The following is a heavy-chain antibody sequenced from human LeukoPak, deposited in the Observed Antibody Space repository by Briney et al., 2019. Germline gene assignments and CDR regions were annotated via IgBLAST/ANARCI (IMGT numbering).Heavy chain of an antibody. V-gene: IGHV3-7*01. CDR3: ARTPDGADY. Sequence: QAGGSLRLSCAASGFTFNNYWMTWFRQAPGKGLEWVANIKRDGTEIFYVDSVGGRFIISRDNAENSLYLQMNSLRVEDTAVYYCARTPDGADYWGQGTLVTVSS. CDR1: GFTFNNYW. D-gene: IGHD3-10*01. CDR2: IKRDGTEI. J-gene: IGHJ4*02.